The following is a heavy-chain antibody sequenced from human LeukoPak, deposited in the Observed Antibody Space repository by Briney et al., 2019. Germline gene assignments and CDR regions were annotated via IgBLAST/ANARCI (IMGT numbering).Heavy chain of an antibody. D-gene: IGHD1-26*01. CDR3: ARDWSGSYWGGFDY. V-gene: IGHV1-2*02. CDR2: IKPNTGGT. J-gene: IGHJ4*02. Sequence: GASVKVSCKASGYTFTGYYIHWVRQAPGHGLEWMGWIKPNTGGTNYAQKFQGRVTMTRDTSISTAYMELSSLRSDDTAIYYCARDWSGSYWGGFDYWGQGTLVTVSS. CDR1: GYTFTGYY.